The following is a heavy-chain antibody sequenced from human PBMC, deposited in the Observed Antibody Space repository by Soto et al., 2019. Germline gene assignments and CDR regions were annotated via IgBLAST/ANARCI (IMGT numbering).Heavy chain of an antibody. CDR2: ISGSGGST. CDR1: GFTFSSYA. V-gene: IGHV3-23*01. J-gene: IGHJ4*02. CDR3: ASGVRISPDYFDY. D-gene: IGHD3-10*02. Sequence: EVQLLESGGGLVQPGGSLRLSCAASGFTFSSYAMSWVRQAPGKGLEWVSAISGSGGSTYYADSVKGRFTISRDNSKNTLYLQMNSLRAEDTAVYYCASGVRISPDYFDYWGQGTLVTVSS.